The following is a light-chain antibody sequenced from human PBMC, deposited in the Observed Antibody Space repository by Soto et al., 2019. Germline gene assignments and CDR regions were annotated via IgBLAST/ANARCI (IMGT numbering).Light chain of an antibody. CDR1: QSVSSSY. J-gene: IGKJ2*01. Sequence: EIVLTQSPGTLSLSPGERATLSCRASQSVSSSYLAWYQQKPGQAPRLLIYGASSRATGIPDRFSGSGSGTAFTLTISSLEPEDFAVYYCQQYGSPYTFGQGTKLEIK. V-gene: IGKV3-20*01. CDR3: QQYGSPYT. CDR2: GAS.